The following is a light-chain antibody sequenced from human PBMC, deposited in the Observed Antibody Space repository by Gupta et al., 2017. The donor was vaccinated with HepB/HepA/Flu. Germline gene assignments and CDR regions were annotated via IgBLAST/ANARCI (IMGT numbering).Light chain of an antibody. Sequence: QAVVPQEPSLTVSPGGTVTLTCGSRTGAVTTPRYPYWFQQKPGQAPRALIYDTRITYSGTPARFSGSLLGGKAALTLSSAQPEEEADYYCLLSYSDTRRWVVGGGTKLTVL. V-gene: IGLV7-46*01. CDR1: TGAVTTPRY. J-gene: IGLJ3*02. CDR2: DTR. CDR3: LLSYSDTRRWV.